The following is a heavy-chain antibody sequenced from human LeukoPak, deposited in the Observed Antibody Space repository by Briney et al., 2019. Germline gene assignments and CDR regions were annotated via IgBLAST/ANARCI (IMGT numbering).Heavy chain of an antibody. V-gene: IGHV4-38-2*02. D-gene: IGHD3-22*01. Sequence: SETLSLTCTVSGYSINNGFHWGWIRQPPGKGLEWIGSIYHSERTHYNPSLKSRVTMSVDTSKNQFSLKLTSLTAADTAVYYCAKDRYYYDSSGYYSAFDTWGQGTMVTVSS. J-gene: IGHJ3*02. CDR1: GYSINNGFH. CDR3: AKDRYYYDSSGYYSAFDT. CDR2: IYHSERT.